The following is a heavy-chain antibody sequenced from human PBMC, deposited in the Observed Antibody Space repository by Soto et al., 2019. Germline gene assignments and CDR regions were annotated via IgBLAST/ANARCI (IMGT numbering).Heavy chain of an antibody. CDR3: VTYLTTTAHVFDF. J-gene: IGHJ3*01. Sequence: ASVEVSCKISGYALSELSIHWVRQAPGKGLEWMGGSDPEDGETVYTQKFQGRVTMTEGTSPDTAFLELSGLRSEDTAVYYCVTYLTTTAHVFDFWGQGTLVTVSS. V-gene: IGHV1-24*01. CDR2: SDPEDGET. CDR1: GYALSELS. D-gene: IGHD1-1*01.